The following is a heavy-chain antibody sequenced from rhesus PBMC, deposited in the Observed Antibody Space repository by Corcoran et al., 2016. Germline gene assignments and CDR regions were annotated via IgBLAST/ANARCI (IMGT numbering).Heavy chain of an antibody. J-gene: IGHJ4*01. CDR2: SNGNVYIT. CDR3: VRTRGYSYSGFDS. V-gene: IGHV4-80*01. CDR1: GASISGYW. D-gene: IGHD5-12*01. Sequence: QVQLQESGPGLVKPSETLSLTCAVSGASISGYWWTWIRQPPGKGLEWIGESNGNVYITPYNPSLERRVPISKDASRNPFSLRLTSLPSASTAVYFCVRTRGYSYSGFDSWGQGVLVTVSS.